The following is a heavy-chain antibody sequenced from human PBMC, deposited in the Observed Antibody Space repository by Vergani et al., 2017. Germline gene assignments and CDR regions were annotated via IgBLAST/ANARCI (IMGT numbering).Heavy chain of an antibody. Sequence: QITLKESGPTLVKPTQTLTLTCTFSGFSLNTRGVSVAWIRQPPGKALDWPALIYWNDDQHYSPSLNNRVTITKDTTKNQVVLTMTNMDYVDTGTYYCVYRKTECGTTGCFYPFDYYYYMDVWGKGTTVTVSS. CDR3: VYRKTECGTTGCFYPFDYYYYMDV. V-gene: IGHV2-5*04. CDR1: GFSLNTRGVS. D-gene: IGHD1-7*01. CDR2: IYWNDDQ. J-gene: IGHJ6*03.